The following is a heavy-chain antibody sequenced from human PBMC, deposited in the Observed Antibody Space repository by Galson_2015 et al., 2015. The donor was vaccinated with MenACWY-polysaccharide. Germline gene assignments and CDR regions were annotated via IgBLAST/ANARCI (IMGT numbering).Heavy chain of an antibody. J-gene: IGHJ4*02. CDR1: GFSLSTSGVG. V-gene: IGHV2-5*02. CDR3: ARRVRGEVVDY. D-gene: IGHD3-10*01. CDR2: IYWDDDK. Sequence: PALVKPTQTLTLTCTFSGFSLSTSGVGVGWIRQPPGKALEWLALIYWDDDKRYSPSLKSRLTITKDTSKNQVVLTMTNMDPVDTATYYCARRVRGEVVDYWGQGPLVPASS.